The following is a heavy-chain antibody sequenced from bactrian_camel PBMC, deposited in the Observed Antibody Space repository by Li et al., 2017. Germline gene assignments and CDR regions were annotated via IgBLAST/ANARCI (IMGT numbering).Heavy chain of an antibody. CDR3: AAAAVSNDCSVTWRPRY. CDR1: GDTHSVKR. CDR2: VGGDSSP. D-gene: IGHD3*01. Sequence: HVQLVESGGGSVQAGGSLRLSCEASGDTHSVKRMGWFRQAPGKECEGVAYVGGDSSPRYLDSVKGRFTISVDNAKNTLYLQMNSLEPEDTATYYCAAAAVSNDCSVTWRPRYWAQGTQVTVS. J-gene: IGHJ4*01. V-gene: IGHV3S53*01.